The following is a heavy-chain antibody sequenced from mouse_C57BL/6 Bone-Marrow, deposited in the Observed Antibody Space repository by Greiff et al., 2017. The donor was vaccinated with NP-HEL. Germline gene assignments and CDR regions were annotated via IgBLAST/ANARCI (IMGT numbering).Heavy chain of an antibody. CDR3: ARADTTGGPYWYFDV. CDR2: IYPGDGDT. V-gene: IGHV1-82*01. J-gene: IGHJ1*03. CDR1: GYAFSSSW. Sequence: QVTLKESGPELVKPGASVKISCKASGYAFSSSWMNWVKQRPGKGLEWIGRIYPGDGDTNYNGKFKGKATLTADTSSSTAYMQLSSLTSEDSAVYYCARADTTGGPYWYFDVWGTGTTVTVSS. D-gene: IGHD4-1*01.